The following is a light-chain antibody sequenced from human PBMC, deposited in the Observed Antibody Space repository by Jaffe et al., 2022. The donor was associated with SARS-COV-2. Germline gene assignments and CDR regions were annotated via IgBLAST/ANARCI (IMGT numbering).Light chain of an antibody. CDR2: AAS. V-gene: IGKV1-27*01. J-gene: IGKJ2*01. Sequence: DIQVTQSPSSLSASVGDRVTITCRASQGISNYLAWYQQKPGKVPKSLIYAASTLQSGVPSRFSGSGSGTDFTLIISSLQPEDVATYYCQKYNSAPYTFGQGTKLEIK. CDR1: QGISNY. CDR3: QKYNSAPYT.